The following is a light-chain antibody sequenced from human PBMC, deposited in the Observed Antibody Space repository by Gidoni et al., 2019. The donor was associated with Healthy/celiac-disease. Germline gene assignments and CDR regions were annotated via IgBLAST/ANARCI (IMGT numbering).Light chain of an antibody. V-gene: IGLV2-23*01. J-gene: IGLJ1*01. CDR2: EGS. Sequence: QSALTQPASASGSPGPSITISCTGTSSDVGSYNLVSWYQQHPGKAPKLMIYEGSKRPSGVSNRFSGSKSGNTASLTISGLQAEDEADYYCCSYAGSSTYVFGTGTKVTVL. CDR3: CSYAGSSTYV. CDR1: SSDVGSYNL.